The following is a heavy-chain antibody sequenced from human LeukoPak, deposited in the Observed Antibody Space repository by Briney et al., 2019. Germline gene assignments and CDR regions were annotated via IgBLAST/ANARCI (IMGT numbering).Heavy chain of an antibody. V-gene: IGHV3-7*03. CDR2: IKQDGSEK. CDR3: ARSLSSRFSGPRRPYYFDY. D-gene: IGHD3-16*02. J-gene: IGHJ4*02. Sequence: GGSLRLSCAASGFTFSGYWMSWVRQAPGKGLEWVANIKQDGSEKYYVDSVKGRFTISRDNSKNTLYLQMNSLRAEDMAVYYCARSLSSRFSGPRRPYYFDYWGQGTLVTVSS. CDR1: GFTFSGYW.